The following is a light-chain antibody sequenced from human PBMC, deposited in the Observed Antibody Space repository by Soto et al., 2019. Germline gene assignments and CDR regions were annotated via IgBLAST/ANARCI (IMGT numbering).Light chain of an antibody. CDR2: AAS. Sequence: EIQMTQSPSSLSASVGDRVTITCRASQSVTTYLNWYQQKPGKAPQLLIYAASTLQTGVPSRFSGSGSGTDCTLTISSLQPEDFATYYCQQSYSSPLFTFGPGTKVDVK. V-gene: IGKV1-39*01. CDR1: QSVTTY. CDR3: QQSYSSPLFT. J-gene: IGKJ3*01.